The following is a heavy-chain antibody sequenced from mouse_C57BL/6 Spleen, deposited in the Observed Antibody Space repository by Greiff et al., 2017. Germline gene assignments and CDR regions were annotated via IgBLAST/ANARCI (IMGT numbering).Heavy chain of an antibody. CDR2: ILPGSVST. CDR3: ARNYGSSYRFAY. Sequence: VQLQQSGAELMKPGASVKLSCKATGYTFTGYWIEWVKPRPGHGLEWIGEILPGSVSTNYNEKFKGTATFTADTSSNTAYMQLSSLTTEDSAIYYCARNYGSSYRFAYWGQGTLVTVSA. CDR1: GYTFTGYW. J-gene: IGHJ3*01. V-gene: IGHV1-9*01. D-gene: IGHD1-1*01.